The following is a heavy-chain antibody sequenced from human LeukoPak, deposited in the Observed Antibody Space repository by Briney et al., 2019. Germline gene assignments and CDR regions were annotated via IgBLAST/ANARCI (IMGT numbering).Heavy chain of an antibody. CDR2: ISYDGSNK. J-gene: IGHJ5*02. Sequence: QPGGSLRLSCAASGFTFSSYGMHWVRQAPGKGLEWVAVISYDGSNKYYADSVKGRFTISRDNSKNTLYLQMNSLRAEDTAVYYCAKDGGIAVAGPGFGGWFDPWGQGTLVTVSS. D-gene: IGHD6-19*01. V-gene: IGHV3-30*18. CDR1: GFTFSSYG. CDR3: AKDGGIAVAGPGFGGWFDP.